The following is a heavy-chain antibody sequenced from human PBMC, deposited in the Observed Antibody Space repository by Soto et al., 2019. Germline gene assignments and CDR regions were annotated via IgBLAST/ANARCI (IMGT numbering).Heavy chain of an antibody. CDR2: ISSSSGTI. J-gene: IGHJ4*02. D-gene: IGHD3-22*01. Sequence: PGGSLRLSCAASGFTFSSYSMNWVRQAPGKGLEWVSYISSSSGTIYYADSVKGRFTISRDNAKNSLYLQMNSLRDEDTAVYYCARILGEDDSSVYYYYRRFDYWGQGTLVTVSS. CDR3: ARILGEDDSSVYYYYRRFDY. V-gene: IGHV3-48*02. CDR1: GFTFSSYS.